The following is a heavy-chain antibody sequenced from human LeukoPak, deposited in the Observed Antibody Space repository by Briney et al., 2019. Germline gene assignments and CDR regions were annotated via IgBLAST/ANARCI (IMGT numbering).Heavy chain of an antibody. Sequence: ASVKVSYKASGYTFTSYGISWVRQAPGQGLEWMGWINPNSGGTNYAQKFQGWVTMTRDTSISTAYMELSRLRSDDTAVYYCARGNSGSYYTLDYWGQGTLVTVSS. CDR3: ARGNSGSYYTLDY. V-gene: IGHV1-2*04. CDR2: INPNSGGT. CDR1: GYTFTSYG. J-gene: IGHJ4*02. D-gene: IGHD1-26*01.